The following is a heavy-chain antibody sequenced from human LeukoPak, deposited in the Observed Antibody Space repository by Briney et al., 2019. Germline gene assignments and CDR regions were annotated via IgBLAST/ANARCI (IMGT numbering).Heavy chain of an antibody. Sequence: GGSLRLSCAASGFTFSSYGMHWVRQAPGKGLEWLAFIRYDGSNKYYADSVKGRFTISRDNSKNTLYLQMNSLRAEDTAVYYCAKDCVLFSGIAVAGPDYWGQGTLVTVSS. CDR3: AKDCVLFSGIAVAGPDY. CDR2: IRYDGSNK. V-gene: IGHV3-30*02. D-gene: IGHD6-19*01. CDR1: GFTFSSYG. J-gene: IGHJ4*02.